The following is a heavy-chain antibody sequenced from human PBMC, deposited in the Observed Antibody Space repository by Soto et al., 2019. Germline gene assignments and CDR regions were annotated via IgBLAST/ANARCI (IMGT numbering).Heavy chain of an antibody. V-gene: IGHV4-39*01. J-gene: IGHJ4*02. CDR2: IFYSGST. CDR1: GGSISSSSYY. CDR3: ARNTSIFFDL. Sequence: SETLSLTCTVSGGSISSSSYYWGWIRQPPGKGLEWIGSIFYSGSTYYNPSLKSRVTISVDTSKNQFSLKLTSVTAADTAVYYCARNTSIFFDLWGRGTLVTVSS.